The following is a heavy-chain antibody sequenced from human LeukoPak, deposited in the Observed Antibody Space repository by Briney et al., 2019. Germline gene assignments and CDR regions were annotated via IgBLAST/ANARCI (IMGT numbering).Heavy chain of an antibody. CDR2: ISAYNGNT. D-gene: IGHD1-26*01. V-gene: IGHV1-18*01. CDR1: GYTFTSYG. Sequence: ASVKVSCKASGYTFTSYGISWVRQAPGQGLEWMGWISAYNGNTNYAQKLQGRVTMTTDTSTSTAYMELRSLRSDDTAVYYCARRRGSYPYYYYMDVWGKGTTVTVSS. J-gene: IGHJ6*03. CDR3: ARRRGSYPYYYYMDV.